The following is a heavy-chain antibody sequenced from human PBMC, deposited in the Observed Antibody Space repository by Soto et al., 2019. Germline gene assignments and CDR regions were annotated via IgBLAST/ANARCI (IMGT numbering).Heavy chain of an antibody. CDR1: GLVFGDHW. CDR2: IKADGSES. Sequence: GGSLRLSCAGSGLVFGDHWMTWVRQAPGRGLEWVGNIKADGSESYYMDSVKGRFSISRDNAKSSLYLQMHSLRAEDTAVYYCARDIGWYHLDYWGRGTLVTVSS. V-gene: IGHV3-7*03. D-gene: IGHD1-20*01. CDR3: ARDIGWYHLDY. J-gene: IGHJ4*02.